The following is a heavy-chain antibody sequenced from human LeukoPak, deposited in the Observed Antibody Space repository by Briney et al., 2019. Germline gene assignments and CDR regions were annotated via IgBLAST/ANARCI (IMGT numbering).Heavy chain of an antibody. CDR1: GGSISSYY. Sequence: SETLSLTCTVSGGSISSYYWSWIRQPPGKGLEWIGYIYYSGSTNYNPSLKSRVTISVDASKNQFSLKLSSVTAADTAVYYCARGRDSSGWYGGFDPWGQGTLVTVSS. J-gene: IGHJ5*02. D-gene: IGHD6-19*01. CDR2: IYYSGST. CDR3: ARGRDSSGWYGGFDP. V-gene: IGHV4-59*01.